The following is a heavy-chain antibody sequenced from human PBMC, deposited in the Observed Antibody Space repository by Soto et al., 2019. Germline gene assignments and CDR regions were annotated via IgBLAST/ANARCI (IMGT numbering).Heavy chain of an antibody. CDR1: GGSISSYY. V-gene: IGHV4-59*08. Sequence: SETLSLTCTVSGGSISSYYWSWIRQPPGKGLEWIGYIYYSGSTNYNPSLKSRVTISVDTSKNQFSLKLGSVTAADTAVYYCARSASGYDIFNWFDPWGQGTLVTVS. J-gene: IGHJ5*02. D-gene: IGHD5-12*01. CDR3: ARSASGYDIFNWFDP. CDR2: IYYSGST.